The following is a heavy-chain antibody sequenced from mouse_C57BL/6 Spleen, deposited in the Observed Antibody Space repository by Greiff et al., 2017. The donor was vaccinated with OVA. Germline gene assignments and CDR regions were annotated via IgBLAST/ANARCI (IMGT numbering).Heavy chain of an antibody. V-gene: IGHV1-26*01. CDR3: ARGDPMDY. CDR2: INPNNGGT. Sequence: QLQQSGPELVKPGASVKISCKASGYTFTDYYLNWVKQSHGKSLEWIGDINPNNGGTSYNQKFKGKATLTVDKSSSTAYMELRSLTSEDSAVYYCARGDPMDYWGQGTSVTVSS. CDR1: GYTFTDYY. J-gene: IGHJ4*01.